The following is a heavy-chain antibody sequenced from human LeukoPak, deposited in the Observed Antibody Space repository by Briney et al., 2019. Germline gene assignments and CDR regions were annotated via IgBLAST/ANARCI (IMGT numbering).Heavy chain of an antibody. Sequence: GASVKVSCKTSGYTFTDYYIHWVRQAPGQGLEWMGWINPHSGDTNSAQNFRDRVTMTRDTSIDTAYMDLSRLRSDDTAVYYCAKSLIMGGSFYFNYWGQGTLVTVSS. V-gene: IGHV1-2*02. D-gene: IGHD1-26*01. CDR3: AKSLIMGGSFYFNY. J-gene: IGHJ4*02. CDR1: GYTFTDYY. CDR2: INPHSGDT.